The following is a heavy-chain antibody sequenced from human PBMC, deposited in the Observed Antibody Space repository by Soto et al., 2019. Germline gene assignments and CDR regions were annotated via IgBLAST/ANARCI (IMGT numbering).Heavy chain of an antibody. CDR3: ARVRYSSGHVGYNWFDP. J-gene: IGHJ5*02. CDR1: GFTFSSYS. V-gene: IGHV3-21*01. CDR2: ISSSSSYI. Sequence: PGGSLRLSCAASGFTFSSYSMNWVRQAPGKGLEWVSSISSSSSYIYYADSVKGRFTISRDNAKNSLYLQMNSLRAEDTAVYYCARVRYSSGHVGYNWFDPWGQGTLVTVSA. D-gene: IGHD6-19*01.